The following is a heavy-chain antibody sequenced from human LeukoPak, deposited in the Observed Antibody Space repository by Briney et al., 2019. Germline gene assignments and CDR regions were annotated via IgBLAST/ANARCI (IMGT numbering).Heavy chain of an antibody. CDR1: GYRFTEYW. V-gene: IGHV5-51*01. Sequence: GESLKISCKGSGYRFTEYWIAWVRQRPGNGLEWMGIVYPSNSETRYSPSFQGQVTISADKSISTAYLQWSSLEASDTAMYFCARHRYSGSDTQGFDSWGQGTLVTVSS. CDR3: ARHRYSGSDTQGFDS. D-gene: IGHD5-12*01. CDR2: VYPSNSET. J-gene: IGHJ4*02.